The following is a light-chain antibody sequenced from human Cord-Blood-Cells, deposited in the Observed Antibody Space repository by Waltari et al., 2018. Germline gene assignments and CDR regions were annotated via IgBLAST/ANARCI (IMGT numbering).Light chain of an antibody. CDR2: AAS. Sequence: DIQMTQSPSSLSASVGDRVTITCRASQSISSYLNWYLQKPGKAPKLLIYAASSLQSGVPSRFSGSGSGTDFTLTISSLQPEDFATYYCQQRYSTPLTFGGGTKVEIK. V-gene: IGKV1-39*01. CDR1: QSISSY. J-gene: IGKJ4*02. CDR3: QQRYSTPLT.